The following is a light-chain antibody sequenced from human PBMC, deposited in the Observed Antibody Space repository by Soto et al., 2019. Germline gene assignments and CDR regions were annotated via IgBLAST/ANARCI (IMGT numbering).Light chain of an antibody. CDR1: QSISNNL. CDR3: QQYDRSPRT. V-gene: IGKV3-20*01. J-gene: IGKJ1*01. Sequence: EIVLTQSAGSLSLSPGERATLSYRASQSISNNLLTWYQQKPGQAPRLLIYGASSRATGIPDRFSASGSGTDFTLTISRLEPEDFAVYHCQQYDRSPRTFGQGTKVEIK. CDR2: GAS.